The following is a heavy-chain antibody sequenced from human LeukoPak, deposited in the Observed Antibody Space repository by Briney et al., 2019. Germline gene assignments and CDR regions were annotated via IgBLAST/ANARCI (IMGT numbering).Heavy chain of an antibody. V-gene: IGHV4-34*01. CDR2: INHSGST. J-gene: IGHJ4*02. D-gene: IGHD5-18*01. CDR1: GGAFSGYY. Sequence: SETLSLTCAVYGGAFSGYYWSWTRQPPGKGLEWIGEINHSGSTNYNPSLKSRVTISVETSKNQFSLKLSSVTAAVTAVYYCARRGQQGYSYWGQGTLVTVSS. CDR3: ARRGQQGYSY.